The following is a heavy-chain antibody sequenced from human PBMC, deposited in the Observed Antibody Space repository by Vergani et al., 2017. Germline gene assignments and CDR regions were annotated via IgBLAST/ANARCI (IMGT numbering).Heavy chain of an antibody. J-gene: IGHJ3*02. CDR3: ARGRAYYYDSGKAFDI. V-gene: IGHV3-66*01. CDR2: IYSGGST. Sequence: EVQLVESGGGLVQPGGSLRLSCAASGFTVSSNYMSWVRQAPGKGLEWVSVIYSGGSTYYADSVKGRFTISRDNSKNTLYLQMNSLRAEDTAVYYCARGRAYYYDSGKAFDIWGQGTMVTVSS. CDR1: GFTVSSNY. D-gene: IGHD3-22*01.